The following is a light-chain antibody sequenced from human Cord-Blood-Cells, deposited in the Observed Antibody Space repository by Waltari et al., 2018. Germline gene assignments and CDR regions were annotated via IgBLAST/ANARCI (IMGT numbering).Light chain of an antibody. CDR2: DVS. V-gene: IGLV2-11*01. Sequence: QSALTQPRSVSWSPGQSVTISCTVTSSDAGGYNYVSWYQQHPVKAPNLMIYDVSKRPSGVPDRFSGSKSGNTASLTISGLQAEDEADYYCCSYAGSVVFGGGTKLTVL. J-gene: IGLJ2*01. CDR3: CSYAGSVV. CDR1: SSDAGGYNY.